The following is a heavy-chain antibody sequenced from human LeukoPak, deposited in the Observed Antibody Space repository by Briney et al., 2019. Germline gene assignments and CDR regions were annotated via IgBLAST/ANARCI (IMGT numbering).Heavy chain of an antibody. CDR2: ISGSGGST. CDR3: AREAYDFWSGSAF. CDR1: GFTFSSYA. Sequence: PGGSLRLSCAASGFTFSSYAMSWVRQAPGKGLEWVSAISGSGGSTYYADSVKGRFTISRDNSKNTLYLQMNSLSADDTAEYYCAREAYDFWSGSAFWGQGTQVTVSS. J-gene: IGHJ4*02. D-gene: IGHD3-3*01. V-gene: IGHV3-23*01.